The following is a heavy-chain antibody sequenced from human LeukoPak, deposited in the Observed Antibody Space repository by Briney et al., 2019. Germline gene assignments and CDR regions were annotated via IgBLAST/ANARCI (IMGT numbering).Heavy chain of an antibody. J-gene: IGHJ4*02. D-gene: IGHD3-22*01. CDR2: IYHSGST. CDR3: ARVTGSGYPLDY. CDR1: GGSISSSNW. Sequence: SETLSLTCTVSGGSISSSNWWSWVRQPPGKGLEWIGEIYHSGSTNYNPSLKSRVTISVDKSKNQFSLKLSSVTAADTAVYYCARVTGSGYPLDYWGQGTLVTVSS. V-gene: IGHV4-4*02.